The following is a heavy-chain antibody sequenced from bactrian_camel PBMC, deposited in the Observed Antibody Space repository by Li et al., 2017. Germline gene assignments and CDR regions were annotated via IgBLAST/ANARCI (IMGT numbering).Heavy chain of an antibody. CDR2: ISADGFGP. D-gene: IGHD6*01. V-gene: IGHV3S1*01. J-gene: IGHJ4*01. CDR3: TREDPGAGRAD. Sequence: HVQLVESGGDSTQAGGSLRLSCVASGDTSSLRRMSWFRQAPGKEREGVSCISADGFGPYYTDSVKGRFTTSKDNAKNALYLQLNSLKIEDTAMYYCTREDPGAGRADWGQGTQVTVS. CDR1: GDTSSLRR.